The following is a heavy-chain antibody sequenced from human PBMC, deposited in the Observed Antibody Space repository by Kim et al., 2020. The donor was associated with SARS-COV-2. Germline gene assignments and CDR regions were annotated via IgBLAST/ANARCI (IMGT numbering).Heavy chain of an antibody. Sequence: YAESVKGRFTISRDNSKNTLYLQMNSLRAEDTAVYYCAKDPAAADLYFDYWGQGTLVTVSS. D-gene: IGHD6-13*01. CDR3: AKDPAAADLYFDY. V-gene: IGHV3-23*01. J-gene: IGHJ4*02.